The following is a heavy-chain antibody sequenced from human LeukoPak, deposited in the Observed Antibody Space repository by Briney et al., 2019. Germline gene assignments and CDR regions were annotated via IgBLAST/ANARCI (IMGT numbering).Heavy chain of an antibody. CDR2: IYYTGST. CDR3: ARDRGYSGYDFNY. D-gene: IGHD5-12*01. Sequence: SETLSLTCTVSGGSISSYYWSWIRQPPGKGLEWIGYIYYTGSTNYNPSLKSRVTMSVDTSKNQFSLKLSSVTAADTAVYYCARDRGYSGYDFNYWGQGTLVTVSS. V-gene: IGHV4-59*01. J-gene: IGHJ4*02. CDR1: GGSISSYY.